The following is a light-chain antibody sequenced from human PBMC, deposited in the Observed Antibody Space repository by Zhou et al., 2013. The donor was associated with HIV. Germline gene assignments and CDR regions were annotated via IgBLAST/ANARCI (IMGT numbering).Light chain of an antibody. CDR1: QTISDW. V-gene: IGKV1-5*03. CDR3: QKYNSAPQT. J-gene: IGKJ4*01. Sequence: DIQMTQSPSTLSASVGDTVTITCRASQTISDWLAWYQQKPGKAPKYLIYAASNLEGGVPSRFSGSGSGTEFTLTIRSLQPDDVATYYCQKYNSAPQTFGGGTKVEIK. CDR2: AAS.